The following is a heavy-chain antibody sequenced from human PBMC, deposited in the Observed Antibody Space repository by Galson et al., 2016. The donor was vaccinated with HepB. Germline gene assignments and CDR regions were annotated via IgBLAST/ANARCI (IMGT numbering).Heavy chain of an antibody. V-gene: IGHV3-23*01. CDR3: AIDPSHWIENPFAL. D-gene: IGHD2-2*03. Sequence: SLRLSCAASGFTFKNFGMTWVRQAPGTGLEWVSTTCGRCGDIDYADSVQGRFTISRDNSKNTLSLQMNSLRAEDTATYYCAIDPSHWIENPFALWGQGTLVTVSS. J-gene: IGHJ4*02. CDR1: GFTFKNFG. CDR2: TCGRCGDI.